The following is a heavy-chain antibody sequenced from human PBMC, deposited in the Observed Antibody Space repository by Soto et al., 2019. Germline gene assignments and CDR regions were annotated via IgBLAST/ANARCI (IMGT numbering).Heavy chain of an antibody. J-gene: IGHJ4*02. V-gene: IGHV3-30*03. CDR2: ISYDGINK. D-gene: IGHD3-22*01. CDR1: GFTFSSYG. CDR3: AREHHYDSSGYLDGYDY. Sequence: GGSLRLSCAASGFTFSSYGMHWVRQAPGKGLEWVAVISYDGINKYYADSVKGRFTISRDNSKNTLYLQMNSLRAEDTAFYYCAREHHYDSSGYLDGYDYWGQGTLVTVSS.